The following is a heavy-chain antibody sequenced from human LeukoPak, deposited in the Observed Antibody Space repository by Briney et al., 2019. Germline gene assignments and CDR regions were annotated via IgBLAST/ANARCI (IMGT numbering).Heavy chain of an antibody. J-gene: IGHJ4*01. CDR3: AKGDWTGYYPIFDS. V-gene: IGHV3-30*18. CDR1: GFTFSSYS. Sequence: GGSLRLSCAASGFTFSSYSMHWVRQAPGKGLEWLALISYDGRTKFYADSLKGRFTISRDISKNTLYLQMNILRAEDTAVYYCAKGDWTGYYPIFDSWGHGTLVTVSS. D-gene: IGHD3/OR15-3a*01. CDR2: ISYDGRTK.